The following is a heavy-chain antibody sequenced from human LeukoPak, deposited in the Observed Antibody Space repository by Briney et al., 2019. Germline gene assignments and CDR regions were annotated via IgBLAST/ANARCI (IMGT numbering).Heavy chain of an antibody. CDR1: GGTFRGYY. CDR2: INHSGST. D-gene: IGHD2/OR15-2a*01. J-gene: IGHJ3*01. CDR3: ARSLLWPTGAFDV. V-gene: IGHV4-34*01. Sequence: SETLSLTCVVYGGTFRGYYWNWIRQSPGKGLGWIGEINHSGSTTYNPAFKSRVTISVDTSKRQFSLKLNSLTAADTALYFCARSLLWPTGAFDVWDQGTMVTVSS.